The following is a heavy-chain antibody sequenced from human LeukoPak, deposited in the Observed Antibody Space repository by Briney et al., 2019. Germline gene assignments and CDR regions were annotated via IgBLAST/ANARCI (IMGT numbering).Heavy chain of an antibody. Sequence: SETLSLTCTVSGGSISSSSYYWGWIRQPAGKGLEWIGRIYTSGSTNYNPSLKSRVTMSVDTSKNQFSLKLSSVTAADTAVYYCARAVGSGSFQTYYYYMDVWGKGTTVTISS. J-gene: IGHJ6*03. CDR1: GGSISSSSYY. V-gene: IGHV4-61*02. CDR3: ARAVGSGSFQTYYYYMDV. D-gene: IGHD3-10*01. CDR2: IYTSGST.